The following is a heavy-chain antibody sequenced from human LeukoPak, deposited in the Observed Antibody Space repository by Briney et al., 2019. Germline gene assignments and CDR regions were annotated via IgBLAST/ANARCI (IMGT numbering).Heavy chain of an antibody. J-gene: IGHJ6*02. Sequence: GGSLRLSYAASGFTFSSYSMNWVRQAPGKGLEWVSYISSSSSTIYYADSVKGRFTISRDNAKNSLYLQMNSLRAEDTAVYYCARDRKREQLVLYYYYYGMDVWGQGTTVTVSS. D-gene: IGHD6-13*01. CDR2: ISSSSSTI. CDR1: GFTFSSYS. V-gene: IGHV3-48*04. CDR3: ARDRKREQLVLYYYYYGMDV.